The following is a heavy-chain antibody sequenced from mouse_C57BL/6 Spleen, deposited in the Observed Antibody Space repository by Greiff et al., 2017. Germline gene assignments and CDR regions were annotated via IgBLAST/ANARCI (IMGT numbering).Heavy chain of an antibody. CDR2: ISYDGSN. V-gene: IGHV3-6*01. Sequence: EVHLVESGPGLVKPSQSLSLTCSVTGYSITSGYYWNWIRQFPGNKLEWMGYISYDGSNNYNPSLKNRISITRDTSKNQFFLKLNSVTTEDTATYYCARFITTVVADYWGQGTTLTVSS. CDR1: GYSITSGYY. D-gene: IGHD1-1*01. CDR3: ARFITTVVADY. J-gene: IGHJ2*01.